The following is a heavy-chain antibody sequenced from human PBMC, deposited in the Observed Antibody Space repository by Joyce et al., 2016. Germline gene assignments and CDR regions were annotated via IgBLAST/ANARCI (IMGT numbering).Heavy chain of an antibody. CDR3: ARGYPVAGEKFDY. V-gene: IGHV3-23*04. Sequence: EVQLVESGGGLIKPGGSLRLSCVASGFPFSRYAMSWVRQAHGKGLEWVSAINGGGGRTYFADSGMGRFSISRDNSKDTLFLQMDSLRGDDTAIYYCARGYPVAGEKFDYWGQGIQVTVSS. CDR2: INGGGGRT. CDR1: GFPFSRYA. D-gene: IGHD2-15*01. J-gene: IGHJ4*02.